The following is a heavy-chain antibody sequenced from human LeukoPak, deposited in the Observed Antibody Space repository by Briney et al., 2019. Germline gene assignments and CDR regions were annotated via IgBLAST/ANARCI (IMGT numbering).Heavy chain of an antibody. V-gene: IGHV4-4*07. J-gene: IGHJ4*02. Sequence: SETLSLTCTVSGGSISSSSWTWIRQPAGKGLEWIGRVYPSGSTNYNSSLESRITVSLDTSKDQFSLKLSSVTAADTAVYYCARDRAGYCGGDCYSFWGQGTLVTVSS. CDR3: ARDRAGYCGGDCYSF. CDR2: VYPSGST. CDR1: GGSISSSS. D-gene: IGHD2-21*02.